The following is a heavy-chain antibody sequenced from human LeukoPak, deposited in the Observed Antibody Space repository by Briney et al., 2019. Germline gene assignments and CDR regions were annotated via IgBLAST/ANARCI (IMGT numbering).Heavy chain of an antibody. CDR1: GGSISSGGYS. V-gene: IGHV4-30-2*01. J-gene: IGHJ4*02. CDR2: IYHSGST. D-gene: IGHD5-24*01. Sequence: SETLSLTCAVSGGSISSGGYSWSWIRQPPGKGLEWIGYIYHSGSTYYNPSLKSRVTISVDRSKNQFSLKLSSVTAADTAVYYCARGVEMATIIDYWGQGTLVTVSS. CDR3: ARGVEMATIIDY.